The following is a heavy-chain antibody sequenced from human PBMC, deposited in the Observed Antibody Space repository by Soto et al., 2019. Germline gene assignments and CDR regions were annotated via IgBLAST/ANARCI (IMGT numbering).Heavy chain of an antibody. CDR1: GFTVSSNY. J-gene: IGHJ4*02. CDR2: IYSGGST. V-gene: IGHV3-53*01. CDR3: AILMGVDTAIATDY. D-gene: IGHD5-18*01. Sequence: GGSLRLSCAASGFTVSSNYMSWVRQAPGKGLEWVSVIYSGGSTYYADSVKGRFTISRDNSKNTLYLQMNSLRAEDTAVYYCAILMGVDTAIATDYWGQGTLVTVSS.